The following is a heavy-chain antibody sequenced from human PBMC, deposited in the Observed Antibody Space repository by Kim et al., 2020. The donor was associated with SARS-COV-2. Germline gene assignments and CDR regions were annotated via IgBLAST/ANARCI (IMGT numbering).Heavy chain of an antibody. V-gene: IGHV3-15*01. CDR2: IKSKTDGGTT. D-gene: IGHD4-17*01. Sequence: GGSLRLSCAASGFTFSNAWISWVRQAPGKGLEWVGRIKSKTDGGTTYYAAPVKGRFTISRDDSKNTLYLQMNSLKTEDTAVYYCTTDPTVTIMLTYINWFDPCGQGTLVTVSS. J-gene: IGHJ5*02. CDR3: TTDPTVTIMLTYINWFDP. CDR1: GFTFSNAW.